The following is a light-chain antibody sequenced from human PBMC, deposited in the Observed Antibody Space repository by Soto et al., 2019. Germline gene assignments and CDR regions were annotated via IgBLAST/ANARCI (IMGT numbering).Light chain of an antibody. J-gene: IGKJ1*01. CDR2: GAS. V-gene: IGKV3-15*01. Sequence: EIVMTQSPATMSVSPRERATLSCRASQSVSSNLAWYQQKPGQAPRLLIYGASTRATGIPARFSGSGSGTEFTLTISRLEPEDFAVYYCQQYGRSGTFGQGTKVDIK. CDR3: QQYGRSGT. CDR1: QSVSSN.